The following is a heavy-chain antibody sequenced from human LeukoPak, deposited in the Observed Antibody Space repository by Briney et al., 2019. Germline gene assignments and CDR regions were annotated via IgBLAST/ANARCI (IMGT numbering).Heavy chain of an antibody. J-gene: IGHJ4*02. CDR3: ARSRIAAAEY. Sequence: SETLSLTCAVYGGSFSGYYWSWIRQPPGKGLEWIGEINHSGSTNYNPSLKSRVTISVDTSKNQFSLKLSSVTAADTAVYYCARSRIAAAEYWGQGTLVTVSS. CDR1: GGSFSGYY. CDR2: INHSGST. D-gene: IGHD6-13*01. V-gene: IGHV4-34*01.